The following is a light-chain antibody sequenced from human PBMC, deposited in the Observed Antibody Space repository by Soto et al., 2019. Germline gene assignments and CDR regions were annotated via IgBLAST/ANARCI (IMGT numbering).Light chain of an antibody. CDR2: GAS. Sequence: EIVLTQSPGTLSLSPGERATLSCGASQSVSSSYLAWYQQRPGQAPRLLIYGASSGATGIPDRFSGSGSGTDFTLTISRLEPEDFAVYYCQQYGSSHTFGQGTRLEIK. V-gene: IGKV3-20*01. J-gene: IGKJ5*01. CDR3: QQYGSSHT. CDR1: QSVSSSY.